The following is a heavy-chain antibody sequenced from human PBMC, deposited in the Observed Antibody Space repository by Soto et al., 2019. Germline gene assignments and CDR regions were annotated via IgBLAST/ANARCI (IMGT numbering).Heavy chain of an antibody. CDR3: ARDGPLITMIVVVKGYYYGMDV. D-gene: IGHD3-22*01. J-gene: IGHJ6*02. Sequence: WSLRLSCAASGFTFSSYSMNWVRQAPGKGLEWVSSISSSSSYIYYADSVKGRFTISRDNAKNSLYLQMNSLRAEDTAVYYCARDGPLITMIVVVKGYYYGMDVWGQGTTVTVSS. CDR2: ISSSSSYI. V-gene: IGHV3-21*01. CDR1: GFTFSSYS.